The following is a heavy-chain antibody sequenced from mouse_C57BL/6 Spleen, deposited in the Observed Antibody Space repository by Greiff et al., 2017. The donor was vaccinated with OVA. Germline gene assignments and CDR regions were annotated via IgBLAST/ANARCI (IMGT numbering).Heavy chain of an antibody. J-gene: IGHJ1*03. V-gene: IGHV5-4*03. D-gene: IGHD1-1*01. CDR3: ARGRKTTVVARNWYFDV. Sequence: EVMLVESGGGLVKPGGSLKLSCAASGFTFSSYAMSWVRQTPEKRLEWVATISDGGSYTYYPDNVKGRFTISRDNAKNNLYLQMSHLKSEDTAMYYCARGRKTTVVARNWYFDVWGTGTTVTVSS. CDR2: ISDGGSYT. CDR1: GFTFSSYA.